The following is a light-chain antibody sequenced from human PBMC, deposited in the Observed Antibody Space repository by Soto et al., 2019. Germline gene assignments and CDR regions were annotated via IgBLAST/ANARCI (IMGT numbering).Light chain of an antibody. Sequence: EVVMTQSPVTLSVSPGERATLSCRASQSITTNLAWYQQKPGQAPRLLIYGASTRATGVPARFSGSGSGTQFTLTISSLQSDDFALYSCQQYNDWPPKRTFGQGTRVDFK. CDR3: QQYNDWPPKRT. CDR1: QSITTN. J-gene: IGKJ1*01. V-gene: IGKV3-15*01. CDR2: GAS.